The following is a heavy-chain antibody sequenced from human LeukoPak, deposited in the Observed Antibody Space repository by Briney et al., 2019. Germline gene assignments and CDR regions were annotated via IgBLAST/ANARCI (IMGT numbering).Heavy chain of an antibody. CDR3: ARGRAYASGSDFDY. J-gene: IGHJ4*02. CDR1: GFTFSSYW. D-gene: IGHD3-10*01. CDR2: IGLDGSST. Sequence: GGSLRLSCAASGFTFSSYWMHWVRQAPGKGLVWVSRIGLDGSSTSYADSVKGRFTISRANAKNTLYLYMNSLRADNTAVYYCARGRAYASGSDFDYWGQGTLVTVSS. V-gene: IGHV3-74*01.